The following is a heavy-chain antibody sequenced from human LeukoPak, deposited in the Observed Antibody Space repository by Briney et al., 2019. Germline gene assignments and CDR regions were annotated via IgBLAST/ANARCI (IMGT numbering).Heavy chain of an antibody. D-gene: IGHD5-18*01. V-gene: IGHV3-73*01. J-gene: IGHJ4*02. Sequence: PGVSLRLSCAASGFTFRGSAMHWVRQACGKGLEWVGRIRSKANNYATAYAASVKGRFTISRDDSKNTAYLQMNTLKTEDTAVYYCTRFRDTALDFWGQGTLVTVSS. CDR1: GFTFRGSA. CDR3: TRFRDTALDF. CDR2: IRSKANNYAT.